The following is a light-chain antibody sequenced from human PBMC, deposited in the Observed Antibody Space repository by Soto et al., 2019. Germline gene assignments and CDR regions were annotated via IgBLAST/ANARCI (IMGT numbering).Light chain of an antibody. V-gene: IGKV1-5*03. CDR2: KAS. CDR1: QSVSSS. Sequence: DIVMSQSPATLSAYVGDRVTIYCRASQSVSSSLAWYQQKRGKAPELLIYKASTLKSGVPSRFSGSGSGTDFALTIASLQPEDVATYYCQNYKTAPWTFGQGTKVDIK. CDR3: QNYKTAPWT. J-gene: IGKJ1*01.